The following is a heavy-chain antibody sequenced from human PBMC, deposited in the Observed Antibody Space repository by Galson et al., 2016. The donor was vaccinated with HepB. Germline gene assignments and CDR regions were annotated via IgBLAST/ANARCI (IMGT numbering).Heavy chain of an antibody. J-gene: IGHJ5*02. CDR1: ELSIISSA. Sequence: SLRLSCAVSELSIISSAMSWVRQAPGKGLEWVSSIRAGGGDTYYPDSVKGRFTTSRDMSKNTLYLQMGSLRAEDTAVYYCAKCSGYSTGWCNTLDPWGQGTLVIVSS. V-gene: IGHV3-23*01. CDR3: AKCSGYSTGWCNTLDP. CDR2: IRAGGGDT. D-gene: IGHD2-8*02.